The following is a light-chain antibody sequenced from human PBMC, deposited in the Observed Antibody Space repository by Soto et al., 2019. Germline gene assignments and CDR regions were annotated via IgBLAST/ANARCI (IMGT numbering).Light chain of an antibody. V-gene: IGKV3-15*01. Sequence: EIVMTQSPATLSVSPGGRATLSCRASQSISDTLAWYQQKPGQAPRLLIYGASTRAPGFPARFSGSGSGTDFTLTISSLQSEDFAVYYCQQYNNWPWTFGQGTKGDIK. CDR2: GAS. CDR1: QSISDT. CDR3: QQYNNWPWT. J-gene: IGKJ1*01.